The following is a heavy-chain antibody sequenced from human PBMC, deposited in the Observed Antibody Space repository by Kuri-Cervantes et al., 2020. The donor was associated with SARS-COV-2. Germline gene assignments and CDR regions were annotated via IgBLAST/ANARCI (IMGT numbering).Heavy chain of an antibody. CDR1: GCSISSGGYS. CDR2: IYHSGST. V-gene: IGHV4-30-2*01. D-gene: IGHD3-3*01. Sequence: LRLSCAVSGCSISSGGYSWSWIRQPPGKGLEWIGYIYHSGSTYYNPSLKSRVTISVDRSKNQFSLKLSSVTAADTAVYYCARQMMSSITIFGVVITRNWFDPWGQGTLVTVSS. J-gene: IGHJ5*02. CDR3: ARQMMSSITIFGVVITRNWFDP.